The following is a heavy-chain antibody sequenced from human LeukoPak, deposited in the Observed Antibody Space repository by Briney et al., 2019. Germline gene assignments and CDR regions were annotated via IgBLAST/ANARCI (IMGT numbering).Heavy chain of an antibody. D-gene: IGHD6-13*01. CDR1: GGTFSSYA. CDR3: ARVPAAAGTDDAFDI. Sequence: GSSVKVSCKASGGTFSSYAISWVRQAPGQGLEWMGGIIPIFGTANYAQKFQGRVTITADESTSTAYMELSSLRSEDTAVYYCARVPAAAGTDDAFDIWGQGTMVTVSS. J-gene: IGHJ3*02. V-gene: IGHV1-69*01. CDR2: IIPIFGTA.